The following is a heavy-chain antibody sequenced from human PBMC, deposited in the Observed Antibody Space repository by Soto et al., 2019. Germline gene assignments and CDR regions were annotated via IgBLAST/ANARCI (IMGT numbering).Heavy chain of an antibody. J-gene: IGHJ3*02. CDR1: GFTFSDYY. D-gene: IGHD2-21*01. CDR3: ASGLAYCGGDCYSLFDAFDI. CDR2: ISSSGSTI. Sequence: GGSLRLSCAASGFTFSDYYMSWIRQAPGKGLEWVSYISSSGSTIYYADSVKGRFTISRDNAKNSLYLQMNSLRAEDTAVYYCASGLAYCGGDCYSLFDAFDIWGQGTMVTVSS. V-gene: IGHV3-11*01.